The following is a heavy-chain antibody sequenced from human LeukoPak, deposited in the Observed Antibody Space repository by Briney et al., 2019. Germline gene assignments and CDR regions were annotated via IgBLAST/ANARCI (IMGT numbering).Heavy chain of an antibody. CDR1: GGSISSGGYY. V-gene: IGHV4-31*03. J-gene: IGHJ5*02. CDR2: IYYSGST. CDR3: AREVAVAGAYWFDP. D-gene: IGHD6-19*01. Sequence: SETLSLTCTVSGGSISSGGYYWSWIRQHPGKGLEWIGYIYYSGSTYYNPSLKSRVTISVDTSKNQFSLKLSSVTAADTAVYYCAREVAVAGAYWFDPWGQGTLVTVSS.